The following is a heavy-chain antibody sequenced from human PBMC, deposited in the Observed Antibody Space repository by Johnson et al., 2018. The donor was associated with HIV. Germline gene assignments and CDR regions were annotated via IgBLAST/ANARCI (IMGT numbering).Heavy chain of an antibody. CDR2: ISSSGSTI. D-gene: IGHD6-13*01. V-gene: IGHV3-48*04. CDR1: GFTFSSYG. CDR3: ARGGGSSSIYDI. Sequence: EVQLVESGGGLVQPGRSLRLSCAASGFTFSSYGMHWVRQAPGKGLEWVSAISSSGSTIYYADSVKGRFTISRDNAKNSLFLQMNSLRAEDTALYYCARGGGSSSIYDIWGQGTMVTVSS. J-gene: IGHJ3*02.